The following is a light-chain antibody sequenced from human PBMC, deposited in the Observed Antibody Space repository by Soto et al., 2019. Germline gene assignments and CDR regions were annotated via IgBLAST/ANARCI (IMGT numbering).Light chain of an antibody. CDR1: NNDIGGYNY. CDR2: DVT. CDR3: SSYSSSTTLMV. Sequence: QSALTQPASVSGSPGQSIAISCTGTNNDIGGYNYVSWYQQHPGKAPKLMIYDVTDRPSGVSSRFSGSKSGSAASLTISGLQSEDEADYYCSSYSSSTTLMVFGGGTKLTVL. V-gene: IGLV2-14*03. J-gene: IGLJ2*01.